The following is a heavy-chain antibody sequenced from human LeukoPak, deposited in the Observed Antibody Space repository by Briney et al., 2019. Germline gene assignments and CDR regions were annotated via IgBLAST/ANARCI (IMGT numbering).Heavy chain of an antibody. CDR2: ISSSSSYI. D-gene: IGHD4/OR15-4a*01. Sequence: GGSLRLSCTASGFTFSSYSMNWVRQAPGKGLEWVSSISSSSSYIYYADSVKGRFTISRDNAKNSLYLQMNSLRAEDTAVYYCARVGASDAFDIWGQGTMVTVSS. CDR1: GFTFSSYS. CDR3: ARVGASDAFDI. V-gene: IGHV3-21*01. J-gene: IGHJ3*02.